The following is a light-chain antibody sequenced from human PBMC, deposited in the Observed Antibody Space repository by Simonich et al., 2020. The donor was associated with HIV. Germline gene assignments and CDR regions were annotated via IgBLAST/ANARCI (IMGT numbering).Light chain of an antibody. CDR1: SSDVVGYNY. Sequence: QSALTQPPSASGSPGQSVTISCTGTSSDVVGYNYVSCYQQHPGKAPKLMIYEVSKRPSGVPDLFSGSKSGNTASLTVSGLQAEDEADYYCSSYAGSNNLVFGGGTKLTVL. CDR2: EVS. J-gene: IGLJ2*01. V-gene: IGLV2-8*01. CDR3: SSYAGSNNLV.